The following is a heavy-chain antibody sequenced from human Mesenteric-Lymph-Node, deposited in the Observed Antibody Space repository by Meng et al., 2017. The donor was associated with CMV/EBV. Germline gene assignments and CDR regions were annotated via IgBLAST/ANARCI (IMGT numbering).Heavy chain of an antibody. CDR1: GYRFTSYW. CDR3: ARTCRASIFGVVRLGYYFDY. V-gene: IGHV5-51*01. J-gene: IGHJ4*02. Sequence: GESLKIPCQGSGYRFTSYWLGWVRQMSGKGREWMGIIYPGDSDNRYSPSFQGQVTISADKSISTAYLQWSSLKASDTAMYYCARTCRASIFGVVRLGYYFDYWGQGTLVTVSS. CDR2: IYPGDSDN. D-gene: IGHD3-3*01.